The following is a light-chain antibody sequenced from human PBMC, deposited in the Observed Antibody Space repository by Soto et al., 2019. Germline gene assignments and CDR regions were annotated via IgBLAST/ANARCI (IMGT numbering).Light chain of an antibody. CDR2: WAS. CDR3: QQYYSPPLT. CDR1: QSVLYSSNNKNY. Sequence: DIVMTQSPDSLAVSLGERATINCKSSQSVLYSSNNKNYLAWYQQKPGQPPKLLIYWASTRESGVPDRFSGSGSGTDFTLPISSLQAEDVSVYYCQQYYSPPLTFGQGTKVEIK. V-gene: IGKV4-1*01. J-gene: IGKJ1*01.